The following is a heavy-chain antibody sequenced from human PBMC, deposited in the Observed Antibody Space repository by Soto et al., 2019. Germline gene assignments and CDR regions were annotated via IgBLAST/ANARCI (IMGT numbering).Heavy chain of an antibody. CDR1: GFTFSNYG. V-gene: IGHV3-33*01. CDR2: IWYDGSNK. J-gene: IGHJ4*02. Sequence: QVQLVASGGGVVQPGRSLRLSCSASGFTFSNYGMHWVRQAPGKGLEWVAVIWYDGSNKYYADSVKGRFTISRDNSKNTLYLEMNSLRAEDTAVYYCARVQRNLNFYFDYWGQGTLVTVSS. CDR3: ARVQRNLNFYFDY. D-gene: IGHD1-7*01.